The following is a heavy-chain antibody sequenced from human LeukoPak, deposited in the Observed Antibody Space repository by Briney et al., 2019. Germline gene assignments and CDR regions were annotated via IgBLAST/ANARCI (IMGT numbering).Heavy chain of an antibody. CDR2: IRKKANSYST. J-gene: IGHJ3*02. Sequence: GGSLRLSWAASGFSFSDHYMDWVRQAPGKGLEWVGRIRKKANSYSTEYAASVKGRFTISRDDSKNSLYLQMNSLKTEDTAVYYCARSDSYAAFDIWGQGTMVTVSS. D-gene: IGHD3-16*01. CDR1: GFSFSDHY. V-gene: IGHV3-72*01. CDR3: ARSDSYAAFDI.